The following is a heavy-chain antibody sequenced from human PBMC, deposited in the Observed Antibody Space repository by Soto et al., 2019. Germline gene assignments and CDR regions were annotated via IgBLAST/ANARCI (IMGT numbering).Heavy chain of an antibody. J-gene: IGHJ4*02. CDR2: ISYDGNNK. D-gene: IGHD4-17*01. V-gene: IGHV3-30-3*01. Sequence: QVQLVESGGGVVQPGRSLRLSCAASGFTFSSYAMHWVRQAPGKGLEWVAVISYDGNNKYHAESVKGRFTISRDSSKNTVYLQMNSLRSEDTAVYYCAKDSGRYGDSDYWGQGTLVTVSS. CDR3: AKDSGRYGDSDY. CDR1: GFTFSSYA.